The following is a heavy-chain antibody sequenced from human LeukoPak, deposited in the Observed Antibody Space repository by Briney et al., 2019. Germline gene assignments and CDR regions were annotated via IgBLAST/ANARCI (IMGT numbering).Heavy chain of an antibody. V-gene: IGHV1-69*05. J-gene: IGHJ5*02. Sequence: GASVKVSCKASGGTFSSYAISWVRQAPGQGLEWMGGIIPIFGTANYAQKFQGRVTITTDESTSTAYMELGSLRSEDTAVYYCAREEVVPAAIHNWFDPWGQGTLVTVSS. CDR3: AREEVVPAAIHNWFDP. D-gene: IGHD2-2*02. CDR1: GGTFSSYA. CDR2: IIPIFGTA.